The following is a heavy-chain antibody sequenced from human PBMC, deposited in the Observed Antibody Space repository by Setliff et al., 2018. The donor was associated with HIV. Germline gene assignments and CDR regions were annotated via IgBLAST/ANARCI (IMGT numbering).Heavy chain of an antibody. D-gene: IGHD2-21*02. CDR3: ARGVPLLPPHY. CDR2: IYNSGNT. CDR1: GGSISSGSYY. J-gene: IGHJ4*02. V-gene: IGHV4-61*02. Sequence: PSETLSLTCSVSGGSISSGSYYWSWVRQPAGKGLEWIGRIYNSGNTRYNPSLKSRVTISLDTSKNRFSLKLSSVTAADTAVYYCARGVPLLPPHYWGQGTLVTVSS.